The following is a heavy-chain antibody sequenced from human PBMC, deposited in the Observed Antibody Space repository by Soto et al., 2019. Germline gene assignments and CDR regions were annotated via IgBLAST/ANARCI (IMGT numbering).Heavy chain of an antibody. J-gene: IGHJ4*02. Sequence: LSLTCTVSGYSINSDNYWGWIRQPPGKGLEWVGSVDHSGRTYYSSSLKSRVTMSIDTSKNQLSLGLTSVTAADTAIYYCAKKGYYPSGKINLFDSWGRGTLVTVSS. CDR3: AKKGYYPSGKINLFDS. V-gene: IGHV4-38-2*02. CDR1: GYSINSDNY. CDR2: VDHSGRT. D-gene: IGHD3-10*01.